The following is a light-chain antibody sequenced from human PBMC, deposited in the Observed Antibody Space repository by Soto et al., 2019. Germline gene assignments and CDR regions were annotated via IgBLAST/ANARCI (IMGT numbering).Light chain of an antibody. CDR1: QSLSSN. V-gene: IGKV3-15*01. CDR3: QHYNNWPEFT. J-gene: IGKJ3*01. Sequence: EIVLTQSPATLSVSPGERATLSCRATQSLSSNLAWYQQRPGQPPRLLIYGASTRATGIPARFSGRGSGTEFTLSISSLQSEDFAVYYCQHYNNWPEFTFGPGTKVDFK. CDR2: GAS.